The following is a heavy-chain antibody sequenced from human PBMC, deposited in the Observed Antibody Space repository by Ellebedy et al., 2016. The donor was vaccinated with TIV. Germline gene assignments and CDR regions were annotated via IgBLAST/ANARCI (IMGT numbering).Heavy chain of an antibody. CDR3: ARDYVMGSY. D-gene: IGHD3-10*01. CDR1: GFTFSGYW. Sequence: GGSLRLSXAASGFTFSGYWMSWVRQAPGKGLEWVANINQDGSERNYVDSVKGRFAISRDNAKNSLYLQMNSLRVEDTAVYYCARDYVMGSYWGQGTLVSVSS. V-gene: IGHV3-7*01. J-gene: IGHJ4*02. CDR2: INQDGSER.